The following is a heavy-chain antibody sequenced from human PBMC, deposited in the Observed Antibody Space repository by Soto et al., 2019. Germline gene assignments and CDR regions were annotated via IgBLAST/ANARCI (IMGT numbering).Heavy chain of an antibody. J-gene: IGHJ4*02. CDR3: ALGLRGYHIDS. CDR1: GDTFSNSA. CDR2: IIPIFGTT. V-gene: IGHV1-69*01. D-gene: IGHD2-15*01. Sequence: QVHLLQSGSEVKKPGSSVKVSCRASGDTFSNSAFSWVRQAPGQGLEWMGGIIPIFGTTSYAQKLQGRVILTADESTTTVYMELMSLRSEDTALYFCALGLRGYHIDSWGLGTQVTVSS.